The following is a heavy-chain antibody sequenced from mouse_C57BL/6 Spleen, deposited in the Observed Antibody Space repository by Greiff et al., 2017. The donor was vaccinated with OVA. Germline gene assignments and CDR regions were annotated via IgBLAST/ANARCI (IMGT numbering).Heavy chain of an antibody. J-gene: IGHJ2*01. CDR1: GYSITSGYY. CDR3: ARDPLLGY. Sequence: VQLQQSGPGLVKPSQSLSLTCSVTGYSITSGYYWNWIRQFPGNKLEWMGYISYDGSNNYNPSLKNRISITRDTSKNQFFLKLNSVTTEDTATYYCARDPLLGYWGQGTTLTVSS. V-gene: IGHV3-6*01. CDR2: ISYDGSN.